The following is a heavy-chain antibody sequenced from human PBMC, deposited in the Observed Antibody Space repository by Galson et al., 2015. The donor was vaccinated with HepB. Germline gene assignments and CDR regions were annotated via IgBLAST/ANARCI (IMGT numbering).Heavy chain of an antibody. CDR3: ARDISSAYAHNSFPP. V-gene: IGHV3-30*04. CDR1: GFTFSSYA. D-gene: IGHD5-12*01. J-gene: IGHJ5*02. CDR2: ISYYGRNK. Sequence: SLRLSCAASGFTFSSYAMHWARQAPGKGLEWVAVISYYGRNKYYADSVKGRFTISRDNSKNMLYLQMNSLRAEDTAVYYCARDISSAYAHNSFPPCGPGTLVT.